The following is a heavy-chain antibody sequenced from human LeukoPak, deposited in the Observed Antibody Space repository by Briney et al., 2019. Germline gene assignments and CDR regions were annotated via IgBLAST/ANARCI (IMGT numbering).Heavy chain of an antibody. CDR1: GGSISSYY. D-gene: IGHD6-19*01. V-gene: IGHV4-59*01. Sequence: SETLSLTCTVSGGSISSYYWSWIRQPPGKGLEWIGYIYYSGSTNYNPSLKSRVTTSVDTSKNQFSLKLSSVTAADTAVYHCASFSRYSSGWYGYFDYWGQGTLVTVSS. CDR3: ASFSRYSSGWYGYFDY. J-gene: IGHJ4*02. CDR2: IYYSGST.